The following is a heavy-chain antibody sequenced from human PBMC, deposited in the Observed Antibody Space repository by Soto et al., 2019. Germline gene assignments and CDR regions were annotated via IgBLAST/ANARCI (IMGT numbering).Heavy chain of an antibody. CDR1: GGSISSYY. J-gene: IGHJ5*02. D-gene: IGHD2-15*01. CDR3: ARLYCSGGSCPLGP. V-gene: IGHV4-59*01. CDR2: IYYSGST. Sequence: SETLSLTCTVTGGSISSYYWSWIRQPPGKGLEWIGYIYYSGSTNYNPSLKSRVTISVDTSKNQFSLKLSSVTAADTAVYFCARLYCSGGSCPLGPRGQGSLVTFSS.